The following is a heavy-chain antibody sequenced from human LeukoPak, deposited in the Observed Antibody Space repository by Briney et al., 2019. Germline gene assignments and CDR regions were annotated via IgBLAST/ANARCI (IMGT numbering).Heavy chain of an antibody. CDR3: ARDRITVTGAYNWFDP. V-gene: IGHV3-48*04. CDR1: GFTLSTYW. Sequence: GGSLRLSCAASGFTLSTYWMTWVRQAPGKGLEWISYISGSGDITEYADSVRGRFTISRDNAKNSLYLQMNSLRVEDTAFYYCARDRITVTGAYNWFDPWGQGTLVTVSS. CDR2: ISGSGDIT. D-gene: IGHD6-19*01. J-gene: IGHJ5*02.